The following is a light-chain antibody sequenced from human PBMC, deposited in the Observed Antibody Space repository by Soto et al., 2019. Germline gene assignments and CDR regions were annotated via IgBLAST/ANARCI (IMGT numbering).Light chain of an antibody. CDR3: SSYTSSSTPYV. CDR2: DVT. J-gene: IGLJ1*01. CDR1: SSDVGGYNY. V-gene: IGLV2-14*01. Sequence: QSALTQPASVSWSPGQSITLSCTGTSSDVGGYNYVSWYQQHPVKAPKLMIYDVTNRPSGVSDRFSGSKSGNTASLTISGLRAEDEADYYCSSYTSSSTPYVFGTGTKVTVL.